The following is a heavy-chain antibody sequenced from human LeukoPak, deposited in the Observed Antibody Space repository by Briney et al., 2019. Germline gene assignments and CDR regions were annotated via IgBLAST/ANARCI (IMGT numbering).Heavy chain of an antibody. V-gene: IGHV3-64D*09. Sequence: GGSLRLSCSASEXTFSSYAVHWVRQAPGKGLESVSAISSNGGSTYYADSVKGSFAISRDNSKNTLYLQMCSLRAEDTAVYYCVKDGDYYGSGSYLDYWGQGTLVTVSS. D-gene: IGHD3-10*01. J-gene: IGHJ4*02. CDR2: ISSNGGST. CDR1: EXTFSSYA. CDR3: VKDGDYYGSGSYLDY.